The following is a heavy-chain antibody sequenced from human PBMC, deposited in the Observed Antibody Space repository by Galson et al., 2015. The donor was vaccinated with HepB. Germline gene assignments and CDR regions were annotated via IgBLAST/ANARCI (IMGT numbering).Heavy chain of an antibody. J-gene: IGHJ3*02. D-gene: IGHD6-13*01. Sequence: SVKVSCKASGYTFTSYYMHWVRQAPGQGLEWVGIINPSGGSTSYAQKFQGRVTMTRDTSTSTVYMELSSLRSEDTAVYYCARDRIAAAGGDAFDIWGQGTMVTVSS. V-gene: IGHV1-46*01. CDR3: ARDRIAAAGGDAFDI. CDR1: GYTFTSYY. CDR2: INPSGGST.